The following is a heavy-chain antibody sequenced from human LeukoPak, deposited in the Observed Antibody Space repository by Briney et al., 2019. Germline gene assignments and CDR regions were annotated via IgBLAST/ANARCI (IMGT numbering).Heavy chain of an antibody. V-gene: IGHV1-18*01. CDR2: VSTTNDKA. D-gene: IGHD3-9*01. J-gene: IGHJ5*02. Sequence: GASVKVSCKASGYTFTGYYMHWVRQAPGQGLEWMGWVSTTNDKANYAQKLQGRVTMTTDTSTSTAYMELRSLSSDDTAVYYCGRVVTGYYRLGPWGLGTLVTVSS. CDR1: GYTFTGYY. CDR3: GRVVTGYYRLGP.